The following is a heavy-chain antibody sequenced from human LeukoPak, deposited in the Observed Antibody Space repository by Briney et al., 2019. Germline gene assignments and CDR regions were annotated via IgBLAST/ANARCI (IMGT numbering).Heavy chain of an antibody. J-gene: IGHJ4*02. CDR2: ISGSGGST. D-gene: IGHD3-10*01. CDR3: AKNWDGSGSPPDY. V-gene: IGHV3-23*01. CDR1: GFTFRSYA. Sequence: GGSLRLSCAASGFTFRSYAMSWVRQAPGKGLEWVSAISGSGGSTYYADSVKGRFTISRDNSKNTLYLQMNSLRAEDTAVYYCAKNWDGSGSPPDYWGQGTLVTVSS.